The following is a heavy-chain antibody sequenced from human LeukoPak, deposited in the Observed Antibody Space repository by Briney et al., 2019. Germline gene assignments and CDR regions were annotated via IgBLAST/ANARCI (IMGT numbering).Heavy chain of an antibody. CDR1: GYTFTGYY. J-gene: IGHJ4*02. Sequence: ASVKVSCKASGYTFTGYYMHWVRQAPGQGLEWMGWISAYNGNTNYAQKLQGRVTMTTDTSTSTAYMELRSLRSDDTAVYYCARERGYSGYFRTWTFDYWGQGTLVTVSS. CDR2: ISAYNGNT. CDR3: ARERGYSGYFRTWTFDY. V-gene: IGHV1-18*04. D-gene: IGHD5-12*01.